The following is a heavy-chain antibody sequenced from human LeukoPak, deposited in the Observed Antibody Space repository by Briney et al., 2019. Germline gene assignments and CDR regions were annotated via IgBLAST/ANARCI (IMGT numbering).Heavy chain of an antibody. D-gene: IGHD5-18*01. V-gene: IGHV1-69*04. CDR2: IIPIYGIA. CDR1: GGTFSNSA. J-gene: IGHJ4*02. CDR3: ARDTQDTAIVPGY. Sequence: SVKVSCKASGGTFSNSAISWVRQAPGQGLEWVGRIIPIYGIANHAPKFQGRVTITADKSTSTAYMELSSLSSEDTAMYFCARDTQDTAIVPGYWGQGTLITVSS.